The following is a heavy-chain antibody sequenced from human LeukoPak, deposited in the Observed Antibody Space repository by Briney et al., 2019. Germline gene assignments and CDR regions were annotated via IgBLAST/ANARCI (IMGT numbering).Heavy chain of an antibody. CDR1: GGTFSSYA. CDR3: ATQGDSGHMAQHDY. V-gene: IGHV1-69*13. D-gene: IGHD2-21*01. CDR2: IIPIFGTA. Sequence: GASVKVSCKASGGTFSSYAISWVRQAPGQGLEWMGGIIPIFGTANYAQKFQGRVTITADESTSTAYMELSSLRSEDTAVYYCATQGDSGHMAQHDYWGQGTLVTVSS. J-gene: IGHJ4*02.